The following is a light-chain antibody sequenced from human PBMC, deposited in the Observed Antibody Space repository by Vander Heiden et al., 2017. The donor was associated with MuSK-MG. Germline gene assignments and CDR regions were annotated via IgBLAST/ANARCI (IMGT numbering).Light chain of an antibody. J-gene: IGLJ3*02. CDR3: CSYTSSNTWV. CDR2: DVR. Sequence: QYTSVSAVPVQQITISCTGTSSDVGGYNYVSWYQQHPGKAPKLIIYDVRNRPSGVSNRFSVSKSGNTTSLTIAGGEDEDEADYYCCSYTSSNTWVFGGGTKLTVL. V-gene: IGLV2-14*01. CDR1: SSDVGGYNY.